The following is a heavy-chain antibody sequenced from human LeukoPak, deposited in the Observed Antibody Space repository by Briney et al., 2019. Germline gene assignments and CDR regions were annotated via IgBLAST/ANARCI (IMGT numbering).Heavy chain of an antibody. V-gene: IGHV3-30*03. CDR2: ISYDGSNK. D-gene: IGHD6-13*01. Sequence: GGSLRLSCAASGFTFSSYWMSWVRQAPGKGLEWVAIISYDGSNKYYADSVKGRFTISRDNAKNTLYLQMNSLRVEDTAVYYCARGPYSSSWRFDYWGQGTLVTVSS. J-gene: IGHJ4*02. CDR3: ARGPYSSSWRFDY. CDR1: GFTFSSYW.